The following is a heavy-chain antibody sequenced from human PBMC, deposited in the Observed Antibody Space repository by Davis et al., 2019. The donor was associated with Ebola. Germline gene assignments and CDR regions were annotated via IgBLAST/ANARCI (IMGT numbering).Heavy chain of an antibody. CDR3: AKDMRRGGYNYNFDY. CDR2: ISWDGGST. D-gene: IGHD5-24*01. CDR1: GFTFDDYA. J-gene: IGHJ4*02. Sequence: PGGSLRLSCAASGFTFDDYAMHWVRQAPGKGLEWVSLISWDGGSTYYADSVKGRFTISRDNSKNSLYLQMNSLRAEETALYYCAKDMRRGGYNYNFDYWGQGTLVTVSS. V-gene: IGHV3-43D*03.